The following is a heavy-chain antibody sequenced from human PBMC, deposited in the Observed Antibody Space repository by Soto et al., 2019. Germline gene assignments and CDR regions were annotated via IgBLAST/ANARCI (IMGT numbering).Heavy chain of an antibody. CDR3: AKTYSDFWSGPFDY. CDR1: GFNFSSHW. J-gene: IGHJ4*02. CDR2: INSDGSSP. V-gene: IGHV3-74*01. Sequence: GGSLRLSCAASGFNFSSHWMHWVREAPGKGLIWVSRINSDGSSPIYADFVKGRFIISRDNAKNTLYLQMNSLRAEDTAVYYCAKTYSDFWSGPFDYWGQGTLVTVSS. D-gene: IGHD3-3*01.